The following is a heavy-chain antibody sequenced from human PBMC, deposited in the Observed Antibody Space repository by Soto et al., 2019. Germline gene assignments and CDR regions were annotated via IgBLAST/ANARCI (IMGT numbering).Heavy chain of an antibody. V-gene: IGHV4-34*01. CDR3: ARVQTCHNWFDP. CDR1: GGSFSGYY. Sequence: SETLSLTCAVYGGSFSGYYWSWIRQPPGKGLEWIGEINHSGSTNYNPSLKSRVTISVDTSKNQFSLKLSSVTAADTAVYYCARVQTCHNWFDPWGKGTPVTVSS. CDR2: INHSGST. J-gene: IGHJ5*02.